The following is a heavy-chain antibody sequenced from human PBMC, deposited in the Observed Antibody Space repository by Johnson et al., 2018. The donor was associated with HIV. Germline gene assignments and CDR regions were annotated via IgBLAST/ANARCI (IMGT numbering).Heavy chain of an antibody. CDR3: TTGPGVWKLPDAFDI. J-gene: IGHJ3*02. D-gene: IGHD1-26*01. CDR2: IYSGGST. CDR1: GFTVSSNY. V-gene: IGHV3-66*01. Sequence: VQLVESGGGLVQPGGSLRLSCVASGFTVSSNYMSWVRQAPGKGLEWVSDIYSGGSTYYADSVKGRFTISRDNSKNTLYLQMNSLKTEDTAVYYCTTGPGVWKLPDAFDIWGKGTMVTVSS.